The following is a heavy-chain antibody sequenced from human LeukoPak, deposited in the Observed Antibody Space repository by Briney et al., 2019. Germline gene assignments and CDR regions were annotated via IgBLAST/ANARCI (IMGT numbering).Heavy chain of an antibody. V-gene: IGHV1-8*01. J-gene: IGHJ4*02. CDR1: GYTFTSYD. Sequence: ASVKVSCKASGYTFTSYDFNWVRQATGQRPEWMGWMSPNSGATGYAQKFQDRVTMTRNTSINTAYMELSSLRSDDTAVYYCARGPPNWGYDYWGPGTLVTVSS. CDR2: MSPNSGAT. D-gene: IGHD7-27*01. CDR3: ARGPPNWGYDY.